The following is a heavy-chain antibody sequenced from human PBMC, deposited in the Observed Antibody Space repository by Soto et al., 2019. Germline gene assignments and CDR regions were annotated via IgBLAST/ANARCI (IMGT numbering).Heavy chain of an antibody. D-gene: IGHD2-8*01. Sequence: QVQLVQSGDEVKKPGSSVKVSCQASGGTFSSYAISWVRQAPGQGLEWLGGIIPIFGTATYAQKFQGRVTITADESTSAAYMALSSLRSEDTAVYYCARDTNGLGYWVQGTLVTVSS. CDR1: GGTFSSYA. CDR3: ARDTNGLGY. V-gene: IGHV1-69*12. J-gene: IGHJ4*02. CDR2: IIPIFGTA.